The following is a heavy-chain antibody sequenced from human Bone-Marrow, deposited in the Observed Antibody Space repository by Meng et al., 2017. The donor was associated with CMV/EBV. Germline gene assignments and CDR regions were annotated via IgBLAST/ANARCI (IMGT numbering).Heavy chain of an antibody. V-gene: IGHV3-74*01. J-gene: IGHJ6*02. CDR1: GFTFSAFW. CDR3: ARDRNIVVGYGMDV. D-gene: IGHD2-2*01. Sequence: GESLKISCTASGFTFSAFWMTWVRQAPGKGLVWVSRINSDGSSTSYADSVKGRFTISRDNAKNTLYLQMNSLRAEDTAVYYCARDRNIVVGYGMDVWGQGTTVTFSS. CDR2: INSDGSST.